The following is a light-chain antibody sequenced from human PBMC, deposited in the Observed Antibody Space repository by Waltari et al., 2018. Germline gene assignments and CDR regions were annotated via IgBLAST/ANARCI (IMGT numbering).Light chain of an antibody. V-gene: IGLV2-14*01. Sequence: QSALTTPASVSGSPGQSITISCTGTRSDVGGYNSVPWYQQHPGKAPKLMIYEVNNRPSGVSDRFSGSKSGNTASLTISGLQAEDEADYYCTSYTSSITYVFGTGTKVTVL. CDR1: RSDVGGYNS. J-gene: IGLJ1*01. CDR2: EVN. CDR3: TSYTSSITYV.